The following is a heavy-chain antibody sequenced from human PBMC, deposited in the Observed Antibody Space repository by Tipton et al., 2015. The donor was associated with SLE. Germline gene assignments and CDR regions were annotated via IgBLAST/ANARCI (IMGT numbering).Heavy chain of an antibody. Sequence: TLSLTCSVSGASISSYYWSWIRQPPGKGLEWIGYIYYSGSTNYNPSLESRVTISVDTSKNQFSLKLTSVTAADTAVYYCARGSSGWNSACDFWGQGTLVTVSS. J-gene: IGHJ4*02. CDR2: IYYSGST. CDR1: GASISSYY. CDR3: ARGSSGWNSACDF. D-gene: IGHD6-19*01. V-gene: IGHV4-59*08.